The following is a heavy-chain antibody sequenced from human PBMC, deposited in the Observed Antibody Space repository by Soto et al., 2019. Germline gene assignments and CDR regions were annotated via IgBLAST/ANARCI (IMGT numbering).Heavy chain of an antibody. D-gene: IGHD6-19*01. J-gene: IGHJ6*02. V-gene: IGHV3-15*01. CDR2: IKSTVDGGTT. CDR3: AVSRWAPRAYYFCYGMDV. CDR1: GFTFNNAW. Sequence: EVQLVESGGGLVKSGGSLRLSCAASGFTFNNAWMSWVRQAPGKGLEWVGRIKSTVDGGTTDYAAPVKGRFTISRDDSRSALDLQMNSLKTEDTGVYYCAVSRWAPRAYYFCYGMDVWGQGATVTVSS.